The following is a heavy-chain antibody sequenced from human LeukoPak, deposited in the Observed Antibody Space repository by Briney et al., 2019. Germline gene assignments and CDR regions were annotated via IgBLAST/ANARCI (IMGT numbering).Heavy chain of an antibody. V-gene: IGHV3-30*18. D-gene: IGHD3-22*01. J-gene: IGHJ4*02. CDR1: GFTFSSYG. CDR2: ISYDGSNK. Sequence: QAGGSLRLSCAASGFTFSSYGMHWVRQAPGKGLEWVAVISYDGSNKYYADSVKGRFTISRGNSKNTLYLQMNSLRAEDTAVYYCAKSGHYYDSSGYHYEYYFDYWGQGTLVTVSS. CDR3: AKSGHYYDSSGYHYEYYFDY.